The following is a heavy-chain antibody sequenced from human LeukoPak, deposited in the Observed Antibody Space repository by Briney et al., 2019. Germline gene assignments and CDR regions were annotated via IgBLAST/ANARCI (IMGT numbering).Heavy chain of an antibody. V-gene: IGHV4-34*01. Sequence: SETLSLTCAVYGGSFSGYYWSWIRQPPGKGLEWIGEINHSGSTNYNPSLKSRVTISVDTSKNQFSLKLSSVTAADTAVYYCARGDGYNLSSFGYWGQGTLVTVSS. D-gene: IGHD5-24*01. CDR3: ARGDGYNLSSFGY. CDR2: INHSGST. J-gene: IGHJ4*02. CDR1: GGSFSGYY.